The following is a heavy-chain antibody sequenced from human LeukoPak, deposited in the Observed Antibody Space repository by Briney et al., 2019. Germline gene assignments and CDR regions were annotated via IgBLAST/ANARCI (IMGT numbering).Heavy chain of an antibody. D-gene: IGHD3-3*01. CDR1: GFTFSSYS. Sequence: GGSLRLSCAASGFTFSSYSMNWVRQAPGQGLEWVSSISSSSSYIYYADSVKGRFTISRDNAKNSLYLQMNSLRAEDTAVYYCARDHYDFWSAHENWFDPWGQGTLVTVSS. V-gene: IGHV3-21*01. J-gene: IGHJ5*02. CDR2: ISSSSSYI. CDR3: ARDHYDFWSAHENWFDP.